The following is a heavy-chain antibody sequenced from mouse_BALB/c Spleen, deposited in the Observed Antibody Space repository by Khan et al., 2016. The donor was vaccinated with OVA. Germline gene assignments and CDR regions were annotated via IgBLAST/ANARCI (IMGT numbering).Heavy chain of an antibody. CDR3: ASEAGTTYGMDY. J-gene: IGHJ4*01. CDR1: GYTFSNYW. D-gene: IGHD4-1*01. CDR2: ILPGRGNI. V-gene: IGHV1-9*01. Sequence: QVQLKESGAELMKPGASVKISCKTTGYTFSNYWIEWIKQRPGHGLEWIGEILPGRGNINYNEKFKGKATFTADTSSNIAYMQLNSLTSEDSAVYYCASEAGTTYGMDYWGQGTSVTVSS.